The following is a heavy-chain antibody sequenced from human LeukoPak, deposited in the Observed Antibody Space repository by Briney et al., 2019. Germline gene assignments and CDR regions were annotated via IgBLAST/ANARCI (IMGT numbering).Heavy chain of an antibody. CDR1: GFTFSSYS. J-gene: IGHJ4*02. Sequence: GGSLRLSCAASGFTFSSYSMNWVRQAPGKGLEWVSCISSSSSYIYYADSVKGRFTISRDNAKNSLYLQMNSLRAEDTAVYYCARDSLTMIVGRQKRGLDYWGQGTLVTVSS. V-gene: IGHV3-21*01. CDR3: ARDSLTMIVGRQKRGLDY. D-gene: IGHD3-22*01. CDR2: ISSSSSYI.